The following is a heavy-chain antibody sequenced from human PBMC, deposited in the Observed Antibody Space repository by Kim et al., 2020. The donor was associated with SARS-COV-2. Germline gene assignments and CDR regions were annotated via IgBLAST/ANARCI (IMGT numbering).Heavy chain of an antibody. D-gene: IGHD6-25*01. CDR3: ARGGTAAGTVAEYFEH. CDR1: GGSFSGYY. J-gene: IGHJ1*01. Sequence: SETLSLTCAVYGGSFSGYYWSWIRQPPGKGLEWIAEISHSGTTNYNPSLKSRVTMSVDTSKNQFSLKLSSVTAADTAVYYCARGGTAAGTVAEYFEHWGQGTLVTVSS. V-gene: IGHV4-34*01. CDR2: ISHSGTT.